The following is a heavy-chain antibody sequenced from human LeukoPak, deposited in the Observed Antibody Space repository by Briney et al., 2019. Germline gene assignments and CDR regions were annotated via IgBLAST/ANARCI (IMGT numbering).Heavy chain of an antibody. V-gene: IGHV3-11*04. CDR1: GFTLSDYF. CDR2: IAPAGTT. D-gene: IGHD1-26*01. Sequence: GGSLRLSCAASGFTLSDYFMTWIRQAPGKGLEWVSYIAPAGTTYYADSVKGRFTISRDNAKTSLYLQMSNMRADDTAVYYCARDLGPHRSSPNTGAFDIWGQGAMVTVSS. J-gene: IGHJ3*02. CDR3: ARDLGPHRSSPNTGAFDI.